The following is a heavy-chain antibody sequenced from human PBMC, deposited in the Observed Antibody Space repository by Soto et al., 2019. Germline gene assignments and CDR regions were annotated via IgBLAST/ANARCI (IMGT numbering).Heavy chain of an antibody. V-gene: IGHV1-8*01. Sequence: QVQLVQSGAEVKKPGASVKVSCKASGYTFTSYDINWVRQATGQGLEWMGWMNPNSGNTGYAQKFQGRVTMTRSTSINTAYMELSSLRSEDTAVYYCARGGYYYDSSAYYRPFDSWGQGTLVTVSS. CDR3: ARGGYYYDSSAYYRPFDS. CDR2: MNPNSGNT. CDR1: GYTFTSYD. D-gene: IGHD3-22*01. J-gene: IGHJ4*02.